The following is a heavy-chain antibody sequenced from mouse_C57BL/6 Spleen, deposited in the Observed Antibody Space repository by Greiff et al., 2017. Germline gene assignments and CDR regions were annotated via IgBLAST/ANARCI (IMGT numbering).Heavy chain of an antibody. D-gene: IGHD1-1*02. CDR1: GYAFTNYL. CDR2: INPGSGGT. V-gene: IGHV1-54*01. J-gene: IGHJ2*01. CDR3: ANMASDY. Sequence: VKLQQSGAELVRPGTSVKVSCKASGYAFTNYLIEWVKQRPGQGLEWIGVINPGSGGTNYNEKFKGKATLTAAKSSSTAYMQLSSLTSEDSAVYFCANMASDYWGQGTTLTVSS.